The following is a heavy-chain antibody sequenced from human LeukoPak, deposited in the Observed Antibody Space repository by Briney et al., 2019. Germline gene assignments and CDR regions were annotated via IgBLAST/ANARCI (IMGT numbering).Heavy chain of an antibody. D-gene: IGHD6-13*01. CDR2: IIPIFGTA. CDR3: ARGGIAAAGDAFDI. Sequence: SVKVSCKASGGTFSSYAISWVRQAPGQGLEWMGGIIPIFGTANYAQKFQGRVTITADESTSTAYVELSSLRSEDTAVYYCARGGIAAAGDAFDIWGQGTMVTVSS. V-gene: IGHV1-69*13. J-gene: IGHJ3*02. CDR1: GGTFSSYA.